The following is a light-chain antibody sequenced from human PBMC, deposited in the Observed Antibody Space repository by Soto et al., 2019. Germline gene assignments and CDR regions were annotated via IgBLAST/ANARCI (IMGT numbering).Light chain of an antibody. CDR1: SSNIGSNY. Sequence: QSVLTQPPSASGTPGQRVTISCSGSSSNIGSNYVYWYQHLPGTAPKLLIYRNNERPSGVPDRFSGSKSDISASLAISGLRSEEEAEYYCAAWDDSLSVMMFGGGTKRTV. CDR2: RNN. J-gene: IGLJ3*02. V-gene: IGLV1-47*01. CDR3: AAWDDSLSVMM.